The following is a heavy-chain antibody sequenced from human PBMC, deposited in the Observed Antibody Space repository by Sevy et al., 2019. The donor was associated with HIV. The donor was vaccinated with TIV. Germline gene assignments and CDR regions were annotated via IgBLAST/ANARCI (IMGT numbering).Heavy chain of an antibody. D-gene: IGHD2-2*01. Sequence: GGSLRLSCAVSGFTFSSYAMSWVRQAPGKGLEWVSAISGSGGSTYYADSVKGRFTISRDNSKNTLYLQMNSLRAEDTAVYYCAKESGGDRGRGVVPAAMRYFDYLGQGTLVTVSS. CDR3: AKESGGDRGRGVVPAAMRYFDY. CDR2: ISGSGGST. V-gene: IGHV3-23*01. CDR1: GFTFSSYA. J-gene: IGHJ4*02.